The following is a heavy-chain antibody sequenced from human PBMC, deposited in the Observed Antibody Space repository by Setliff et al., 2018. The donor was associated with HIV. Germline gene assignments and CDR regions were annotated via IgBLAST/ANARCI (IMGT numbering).Heavy chain of an antibody. J-gene: IGHJ4*02. V-gene: IGHV3-33*06. CDR1: GFTFSSYG. CDR3: AKDKYRGGYFDY. Sequence: GGSLRLSCAASGFTFSSYGMHWVRQAPGKGLEWVALMWYDGSNKHYVDSVKGRFTISRDNSKNTLYLQMNSLRAEDTAVYYCAKDKYRGGYFDYWGQGTLVTVSS. D-gene: IGHD1-26*01. CDR2: MWYDGSNK.